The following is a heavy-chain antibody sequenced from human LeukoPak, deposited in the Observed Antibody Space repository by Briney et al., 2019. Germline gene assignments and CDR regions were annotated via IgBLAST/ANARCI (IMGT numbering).Heavy chain of an antibody. CDR2: IYHSGST. J-gene: IGHJ4*02. D-gene: IGHD6-13*01. Sequence: SETLSLTCTVSGYSINSCYYWGWIRQPPGKGLEWIGNIYHSGSTYYNTSLKSRVTISVDTSKNQFSLKLSSMTAADTAVYYCARATYSSGWLIDYWGQGTLVTVSS. V-gene: IGHV4-38-2*02. CDR3: ARATYSSGWLIDY. CDR1: GYSINSCYY.